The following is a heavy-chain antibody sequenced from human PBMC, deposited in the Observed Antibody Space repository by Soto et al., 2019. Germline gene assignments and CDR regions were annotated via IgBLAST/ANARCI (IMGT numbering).Heavy chain of an antibody. CDR1: GGTFSSYA. CDR3: ARAYCGGDCYSYNWFDP. CDR2: IIPIFGTA. J-gene: IGHJ5*02. D-gene: IGHD2-21*02. V-gene: IGHV1-69*13. Sequence: GASVKVSCKASGGTFSSYAISWVRQAPGQGLEWMGGIIPIFGTANYAQKFQGRVTITADESTSTAYMELSSLRSEDTAVYYCARAYCGGDCYSYNWFDPWGQGTLVTSPQ.